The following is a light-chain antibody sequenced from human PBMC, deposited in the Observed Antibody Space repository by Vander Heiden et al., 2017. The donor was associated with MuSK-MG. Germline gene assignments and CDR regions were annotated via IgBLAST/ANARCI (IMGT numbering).Light chain of an antibody. Sequence: EIVFTQSPATLSLSPGERATRACRANQSGSCYLAWYQQTPGQAPRLLIYDASNKATGIPARYSGSGSGTDFTLTISSLEPEDFAVYYCQQRRNWPPLTFGGGTKVEIK. CDR3: QQRRNWPPLT. V-gene: IGKV3-11*01. J-gene: IGKJ4*01. CDR1: QSGSCY. CDR2: DAS.